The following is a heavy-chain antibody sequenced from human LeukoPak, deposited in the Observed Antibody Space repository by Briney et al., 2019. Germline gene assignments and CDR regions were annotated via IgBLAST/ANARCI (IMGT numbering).Heavy chain of an antibody. D-gene: IGHD3-22*01. Sequence: SETLSLTCTVPGGSISSSSYYWGWIRQPPGKGLEWIGSIYYSGSTYYNPSLKSRVTISVDTSKNQFSLKLSSVTAADTAVYYCARGSTMIVVAMGWKRPFDYWGQGTLVTVSS. V-gene: IGHV4-39*07. CDR2: IYYSGST. J-gene: IGHJ4*02. CDR3: ARGSTMIVVAMGWKRPFDY. CDR1: GGSISSSSYY.